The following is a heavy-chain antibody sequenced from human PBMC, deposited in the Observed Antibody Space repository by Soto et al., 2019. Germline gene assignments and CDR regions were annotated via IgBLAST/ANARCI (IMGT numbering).Heavy chain of an antibody. CDR2: IYPGDSDT. CDR1: GYSFTSYW. J-gene: IGHJ4*02. D-gene: IGHD3-22*01. CDR3: ARQWHYYDSSGYYYFDY. Sequence: GESLKISCKGSGYSFTSYWIGWVRQMPGKGLEWMGIIYPGDSDTRYSPSFQGQVTISADKSISTAYLQWSSLKASDTAMYYCARQWHYYDSSGYYYFDYWGQGTLVTVSS. V-gene: IGHV5-51*01.